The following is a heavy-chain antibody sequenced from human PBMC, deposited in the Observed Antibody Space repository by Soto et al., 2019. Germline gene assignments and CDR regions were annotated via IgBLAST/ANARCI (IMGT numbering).Heavy chain of an antibody. CDR1: GGSVSSGSYY. CDR2: IYYSGST. CDR3: ARVRYCSGGSCSSQGYGMDV. Sequence: SETLSLTCTVSGGSVSSGSYYWSWIRQPPGKGLEWIGYIYYSGSTNYNPSLKSRVTISVYTSKNQFSLKLSSVTAADTAVYYCARVRYCSGGSCSSQGYGMDVWGQGTTVTV. J-gene: IGHJ6*02. D-gene: IGHD2-15*01. V-gene: IGHV4-61*01.